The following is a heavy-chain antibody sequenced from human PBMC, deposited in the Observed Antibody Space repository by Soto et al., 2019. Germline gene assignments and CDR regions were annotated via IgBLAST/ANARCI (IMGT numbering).Heavy chain of an antibody. CDR2: ISSNGGST. V-gene: IGHV3-64D*06. Sequence: GGSLRLSCSASGFTFSSYAMHWVRQAPGKGLEYVSAISSNGGSTYYADSVKGRFTISRDNSKNTLYLQMSSLRAEDTAVYYCVKDHCSSTSCKNFEYWGQGTLVTVSS. J-gene: IGHJ4*02. D-gene: IGHD2-2*01. CDR1: GFTFSSYA. CDR3: VKDHCSSTSCKNFEY.